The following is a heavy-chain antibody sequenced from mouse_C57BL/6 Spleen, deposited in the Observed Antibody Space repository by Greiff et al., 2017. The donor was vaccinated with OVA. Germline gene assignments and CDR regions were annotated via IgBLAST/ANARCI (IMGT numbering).Heavy chain of an antibody. CDR1: GYTFTSYW. V-gene: IGHV1-50*01. Sequence: QVQLQQPGAELVKPGASVKLSCKASGYTFTSYWMQWVKQRPGQGLEWIGEIDPSDSYTNYNQKFKGKATLTVDTSSSTAYMQLSSLTSEDSAVYYCARRGERRAYFDVWGTGTTGTVSS. CDR2: IDPSDSYT. CDR3: ARRGERRAYFDV. D-gene: IGHD3-1*01. J-gene: IGHJ1*03.